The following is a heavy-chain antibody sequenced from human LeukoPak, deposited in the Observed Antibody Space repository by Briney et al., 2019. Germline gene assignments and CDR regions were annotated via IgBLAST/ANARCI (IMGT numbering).Heavy chain of an antibody. CDR2: ISSGSSYI. V-gene: IGHV3-21*04. CDR1: GFTFSRYS. Sequence: GGSLRLSCAASGFTFSRYSMNWVRQAPGKGLEWVSSISSGSSYIYYADSVKGRFTISRDNSKNTLYLQMNSLRAEDTAVYYCAKESYFGVGSFDALDIWGQGTMVTVSS. D-gene: IGHD1-26*01. J-gene: IGHJ3*02. CDR3: AKESYFGVGSFDALDI.